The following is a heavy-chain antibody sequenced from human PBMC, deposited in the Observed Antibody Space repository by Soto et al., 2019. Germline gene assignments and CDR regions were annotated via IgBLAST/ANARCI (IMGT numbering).Heavy chain of an antibody. CDR2: ISAYNGNT. J-gene: IGHJ5*02. V-gene: IGHV1-18*01. CDR1: GYTFTSYG. CDR3: ARVVTIFGVVIIWDWFDP. Sequence: ASVKVSCKASGYTFTSYGISWVRQAPGQGLEWMGWISAYNGNTNYAQKLQGRVTMTTDTSTSTAYMELRSLRSDDTAVYYCARVVTIFGVVIIWDWFDPWGQGTLVTVSS. D-gene: IGHD3-3*01.